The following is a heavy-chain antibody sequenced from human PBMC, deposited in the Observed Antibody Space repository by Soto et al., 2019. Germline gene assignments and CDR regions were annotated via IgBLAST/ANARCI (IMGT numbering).Heavy chain of an antibody. J-gene: IGHJ5*02. CDR2: ISGSGGST. Sequence: SLRLSCAASGFTFSSYAMSWVRQAPGKGLEWVSAISGSGGSTYYADSVKGRFTISRDNSKSTLYLQMNSLRAEDTAVYYCAPTGGFWSGYPYNWFDPWGQGTLVTVSS. CDR1: GFTFSSYA. V-gene: IGHV3-23*01. CDR3: APTGGFWSGYPYNWFDP. D-gene: IGHD3-3*01.